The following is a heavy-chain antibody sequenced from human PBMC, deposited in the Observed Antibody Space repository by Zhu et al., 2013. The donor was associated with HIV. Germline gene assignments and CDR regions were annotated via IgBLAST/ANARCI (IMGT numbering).Heavy chain of an antibody. Sequence: VQLVESGGGVVQPGRSLRLSCAASGFTFSSYAMHWVRQAPGKGLEWVAVISYDGSNKYYADSVKGRFTISRDNSKNTLYLQMNSLRAEDTAVYYCARDGGSGYCSGGSCYPSGYYYYYVDVWGKGTTVTVSS. CDR2: ISYDGSNK. CDR3: ARDGGSGYCSGGSCYPSGYYYYYVDV. CDR1: GFTFSSYA. D-gene: IGHD2-15*01. J-gene: IGHJ6*03. V-gene: IGHV3-30-3*01.